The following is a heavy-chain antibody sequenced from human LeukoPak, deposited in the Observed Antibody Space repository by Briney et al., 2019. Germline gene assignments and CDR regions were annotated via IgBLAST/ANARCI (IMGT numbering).Heavy chain of an antibody. CDR1: GFTVSSYS. V-gene: IGHV3-48*01. CDR3: ARRQGRRGIVGPTILKGAFDI. CDR2: ISASSNII. Sequence: PGGSLRLSCAASGFTVSSYSMNWVRQAPGKGLEWVSYISASSNIIYYADSVKGRFTISRDDAKNSLYLQMNSLRAEGTAVYYCARRQGRRGIVGPTILKGAFDIWGQGTKVTVSS. D-gene: IGHD1-26*01. J-gene: IGHJ3*02.